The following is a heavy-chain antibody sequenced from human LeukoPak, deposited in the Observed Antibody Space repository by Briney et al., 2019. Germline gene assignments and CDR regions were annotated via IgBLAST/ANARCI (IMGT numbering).Heavy chain of an antibody. CDR1: GFTFSSYG. CDR2: ISYDGSNK. D-gene: IGHD2-2*01. V-gene: IGHV3-30*18. CDR3: AKDRRYKCSSTSCSSDY. J-gene: IGHJ4*02. Sequence: GGSLRLSCAASGFTFSSYGMHWVRQAPGKGLEWVAVISYDGSNKYYADSVKGRFTISRDNSKNTLYLQMNSLRAEDTAVYYCAKDRRYKCSSTSCSSDYWGQGTLVTVSS.